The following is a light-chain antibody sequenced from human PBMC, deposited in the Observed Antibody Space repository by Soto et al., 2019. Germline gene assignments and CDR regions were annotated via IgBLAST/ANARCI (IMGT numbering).Light chain of an antibody. CDR2: GAS. CDR1: QSVGGNY. V-gene: IGKV3-20*01. Sequence: EIVLTQSPGTLSLSPGERATLSCRASQSVGGNYLAWYQQTPGQAPRLLIHGASTRTTGIPDRFSGSGSGTDFTLTLSRLESEDSAVYYCHQYASSPLTFGQGTRLEIK. CDR3: HQYASSPLT. J-gene: IGKJ5*01.